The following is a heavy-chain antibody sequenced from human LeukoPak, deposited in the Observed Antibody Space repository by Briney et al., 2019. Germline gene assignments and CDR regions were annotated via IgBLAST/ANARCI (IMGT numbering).Heavy chain of an antibody. CDR2: ISSGGTYT. V-gene: IGHV3-21*01. CDR1: GFIFSDYS. D-gene: IGHD6-19*01. CDR3: ARDMMGNSGWPHDY. Sequence: PGGSLRLSCAASGFIFSDYSMNWVRQAPGKGLEWVSAISSGGTYTYYADLVKGRFTVSRDNAENSLFLQISGLSAEDTALYYCARDMMGNSGWPHDYWGPGTLVTVSS. J-gene: IGHJ4*02.